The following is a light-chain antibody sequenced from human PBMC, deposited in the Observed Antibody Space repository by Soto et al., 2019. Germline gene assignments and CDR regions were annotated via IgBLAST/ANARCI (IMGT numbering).Light chain of an antibody. J-gene: IGKJ2*01. CDR3: QQYYTTPPYT. CDR2: WAS. Sequence: DIVMTQSPDPLAVSLGERATINCKSSQSVLYSSNNKNYLAWYQLKPGQPPKLLIYWASTRESGVPDRFSGSGSGTDFTLTITSLQAEDVAVYYCQQYYTTPPYTFGQGTKLEIK. V-gene: IGKV4-1*01. CDR1: QSVLYSSNNKNY.